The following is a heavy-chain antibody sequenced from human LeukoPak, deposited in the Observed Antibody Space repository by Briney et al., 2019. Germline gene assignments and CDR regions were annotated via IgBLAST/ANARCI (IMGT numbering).Heavy chain of an antibody. CDR3: ARLHYYDILTGYYFDY. CDR2: IYPGDSDT. Sequence: GESLKISRKGSGYSFTSYWIGLVRQMPGKGLEWMVIIYPGDSDTRYSPSFQGQVTISADKPISTAYLQWSSLKASDTAMYYCARLHYYDILTGYYFDYWGQGTLVTVSS. J-gene: IGHJ4*02. V-gene: IGHV5-51*01. CDR1: GYSFTSYW. D-gene: IGHD3-9*01.